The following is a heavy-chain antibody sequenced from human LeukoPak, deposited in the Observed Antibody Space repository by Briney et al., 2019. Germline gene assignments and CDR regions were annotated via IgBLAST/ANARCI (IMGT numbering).Heavy chain of an antibody. Sequence: GGSLRLSCAASGFTFSSYWMSWVRQAPGKGLEWVANIKQDGSEKYYVDSVKGRFTISRDNAKNSLYLQMNSLRAEDTAVHYCAREISGSYLFYHYYMDVWGKGTTVTVSS. J-gene: IGHJ6*03. CDR1: GFTFSSYW. CDR3: AREISGSYLFYHYYMDV. CDR2: IKQDGSEK. V-gene: IGHV3-7*01. D-gene: IGHD1-26*01.